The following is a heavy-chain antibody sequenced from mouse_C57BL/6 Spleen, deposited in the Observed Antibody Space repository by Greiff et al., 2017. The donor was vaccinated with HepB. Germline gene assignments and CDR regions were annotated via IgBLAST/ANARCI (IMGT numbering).Heavy chain of an antibody. D-gene: IGHD4-1*01. V-gene: IGHV5-17*01. CDR2: ISSGSSTI. CDR1: GFTFSDYG. CDR3: ARLTGTLGAMDY. J-gene: IGHJ4*01. Sequence: EVMLVESGGGLVKPGGSLKLSCAASGFTFSDYGMHWVRQAPEKGLEWVAYISSGSSTIYYADTVKGRFTISRDNAKNTLFLQMTSLRSEDTAMYYCARLTGTLGAMDYWGQGTSVTVSS.